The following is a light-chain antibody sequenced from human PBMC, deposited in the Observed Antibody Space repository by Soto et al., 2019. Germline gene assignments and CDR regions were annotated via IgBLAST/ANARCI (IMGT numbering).Light chain of an antibody. J-gene: IGKJ3*01. CDR3: QQYGSSLFT. Sequence: EIVLTQSPGTLSLSPGERATLSCRASQSVSSSYLAWYQQKPDQAPRLLIYGASSRATGIPDRFSGSGSGTDLPLTISRLEPEDFAVYYCQQYGSSLFTFGPGTKVDIK. CDR2: GAS. CDR1: QSVSSSY. V-gene: IGKV3-20*01.